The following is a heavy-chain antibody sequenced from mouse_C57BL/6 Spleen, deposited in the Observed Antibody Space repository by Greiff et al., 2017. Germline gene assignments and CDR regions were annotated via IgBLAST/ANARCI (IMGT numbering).Heavy chain of an antibody. D-gene: IGHD1-1*01. CDR1: GYTFTSSW. J-gene: IGHJ4*01. V-gene: IGHV1-59*01. CDR2: IDPSDSYT. CDR3: ARGFTTVVATDDAMDY. Sequence: QVQLQQPGAELVRPGTSVKLSCKASGYTFTSSWMPWVKQRPGQGLEWIGVIDPSDSYTNYNQKFKGKATLTVDTSSSTAYMQLSSLASEDSAVEYCARGFTTVVATDDAMDYWGQGTSVTVSS.